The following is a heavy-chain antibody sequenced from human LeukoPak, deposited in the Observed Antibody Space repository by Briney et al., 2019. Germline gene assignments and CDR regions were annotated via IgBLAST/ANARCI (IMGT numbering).Heavy chain of an antibody. CDR2: INPNSGGT. CDR1: GYTFTGYY. V-gene: IGHV1-2*02. Sequence: ASVKVPCKASGYTFTGYYMHWVRQAPGQGLEWMGWINPNSGGTNYAQKFQGRVTMTRDTSISTAYMELSRLRSDDTAVYYCARGGGSGWYGRVVHYFDYWGQGTLVTVSS. J-gene: IGHJ4*02. CDR3: ARGGGSGWYGRVVHYFDY. D-gene: IGHD6-19*01.